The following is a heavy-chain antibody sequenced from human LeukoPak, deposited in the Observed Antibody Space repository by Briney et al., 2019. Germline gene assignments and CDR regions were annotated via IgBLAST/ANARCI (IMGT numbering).Heavy chain of an antibody. CDR1: GYTLTELS. CDR2: FDPEDGET. V-gene: IGHV1-24*01. D-gene: IGHD3-10*01. CDR3: ATVRYGSGSEGAYNWFDP. Sequence: GASVTVSFKFSGYTLTELSMHWLRQPPGKGLAGMGVFDPEDGETINAQKFQGRVTMTVDTSTDTAYMELSSLRSEDTAVYYCATVRYGSGSEGAYNWFDPWGQGTLVTVSS. J-gene: IGHJ5*02.